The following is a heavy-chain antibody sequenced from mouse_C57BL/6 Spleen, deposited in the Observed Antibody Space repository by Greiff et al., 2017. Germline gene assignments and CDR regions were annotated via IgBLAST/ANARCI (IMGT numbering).Heavy chain of an antibody. CDR3: AISDDWNRDFDY. CDR1: GYSFTDYY. J-gene: IGHJ2*01. CDR2: INPNSGTT. Sequence: VQLQQSGPELVKPGASVKISCKASGYSFTDYYMNWVKQSNGKSLEWIGVINPNSGTTSYNQKFKGKATLTVDKSSSTAYMQLNSLTSEDSAVDYCAISDDWNRDFDYWGQGTTLTVSS. D-gene: IGHD2-12*01. V-gene: IGHV1-39*01.